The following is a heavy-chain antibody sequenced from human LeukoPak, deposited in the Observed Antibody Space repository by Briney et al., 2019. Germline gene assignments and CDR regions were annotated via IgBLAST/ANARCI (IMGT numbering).Heavy chain of an antibody. J-gene: IGHJ6*02. V-gene: IGHV4-30-4*01. D-gene: IGHD6-13*01. Sequence: SETLSLTCTVSGGSISSGDYYWSWIRQPPGKGLEWTGYIYYSGSTYYNPSLKSRVTISVDTSKNQFSLKLSSVTAADTAVYYCARGFSDSSSPLMGYYCYGMDVWGQGTTVTVSS. CDR1: GGSISSGDYY. CDR2: IYYSGST. CDR3: ARGFSDSSSPLMGYYCYGMDV.